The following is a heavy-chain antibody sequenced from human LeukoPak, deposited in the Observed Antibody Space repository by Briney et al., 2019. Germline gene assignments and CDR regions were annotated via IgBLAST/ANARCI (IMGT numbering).Heavy chain of an antibody. J-gene: IGHJ5*02. CDR3: ARDQNTYYDFWSGPNWFDP. D-gene: IGHD3-3*01. V-gene: IGHV1-69*13. Sequence: SVKVSCKASGGTFSSYAISWVRQAPGQGLEWMGGIIPIFGTANYAQKSQGRVTITADESTSTAYMELSSLRSEDTAVYYCARDQNTYYDFWSGPNWFDPWGQGTLVTVSS. CDR1: GGTFSSYA. CDR2: IIPIFGTA.